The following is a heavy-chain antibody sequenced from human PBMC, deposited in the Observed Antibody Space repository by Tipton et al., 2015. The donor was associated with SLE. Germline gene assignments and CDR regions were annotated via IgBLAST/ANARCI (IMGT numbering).Heavy chain of an antibody. J-gene: IGHJ3*02. CDR3: AKEQGGTKWVTFDM. D-gene: IGHD1-1*01. Sequence: SLRLSCTASGFALGDYSVTWVRQAPGKGLEWASLINRHGDTMFYADSVRGRFTISRDNSRNSIYLQMDSLTSEDTALYYCAKEQGGTKWVTFDMWGRGTMVTVSS. V-gene: IGHV3-43*02. CDR2: INRHGDTM. CDR1: GFALGDYS.